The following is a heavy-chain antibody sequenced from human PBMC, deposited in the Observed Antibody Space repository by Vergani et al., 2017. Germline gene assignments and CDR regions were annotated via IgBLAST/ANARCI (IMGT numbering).Heavy chain of an antibody. CDR3: ARHGDIVVVPAADANWFDP. Sequence: QLQLQESGPGLVKPSETLSLTCTVSGGSISSSSYYWGWIRQPPGKGLEWIGSIYYSGSIYYNPSLKSRVTISVDTSKNQFSLKLSSVTAADTAVYYCARHGDIVVVPAADANWFDPWGQGTLVTVSS. V-gene: IGHV4-39*01. CDR1: GGSISSSSYY. CDR2: IYYSGSI. J-gene: IGHJ5*02. D-gene: IGHD2-2*01.